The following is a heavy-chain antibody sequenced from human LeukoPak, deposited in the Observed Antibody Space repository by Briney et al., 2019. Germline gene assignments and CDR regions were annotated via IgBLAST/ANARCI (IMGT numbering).Heavy chain of an antibody. D-gene: IGHD3-16*01. Sequence: ASVKVSCKASGYTFTGNYIHWVRQAPGQGLEWMGWINPNSGGTNYAQRFQGRVTMTRDTSISTAYMDLSRLRSDDTAVYYCARLHRVITFGGLPLGSFDIWGQGTMVTVSS. J-gene: IGHJ3*02. CDR3: ARLHRVITFGGLPLGSFDI. CDR1: GYTFTGNY. V-gene: IGHV1-2*02. CDR2: INPNSGGT.